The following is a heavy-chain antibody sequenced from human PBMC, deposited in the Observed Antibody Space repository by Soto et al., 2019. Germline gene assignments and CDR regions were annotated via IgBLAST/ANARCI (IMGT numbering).Heavy chain of an antibody. CDR3: VTWADAADEDYFHH. CDR2: INQNGGQK. J-gene: IGHJ1*01. Sequence: EVQLVESGGGLVQPGGSLRLSCAASGFRFTSSWMSWVRQAPGKGLEWVAHINQNGGQKYYVDSAKGRFTISRDNAKTSLYLQMYSLRVEDTAVFYCVTWADAADEDYFHHWGQGTLVTVSS. V-gene: IGHV3-7*01. D-gene: IGHD3-16*01. CDR1: GFRFTSSW.